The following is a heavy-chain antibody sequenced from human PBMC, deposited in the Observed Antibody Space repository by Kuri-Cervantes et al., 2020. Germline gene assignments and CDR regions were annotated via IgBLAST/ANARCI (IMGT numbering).Heavy chain of an antibody. CDR2: IIPIFGTA. J-gene: IGHJ4*02. D-gene: IGHD3-10*01. Sequence: SVKVSCKASGGTFSSYAISWVRQAPGQGLEWMGGIIPIFGTANYAQKLQGRVTITTDESTSTAYMELSSLRSEDTAVYYCARDPLFILLLWFGELSKDYWGQGTLVTVSS. CDR1: GGTFSSYA. V-gene: IGHV1-69*05. CDR3: ARDPLFILLLWFGELSKDY.